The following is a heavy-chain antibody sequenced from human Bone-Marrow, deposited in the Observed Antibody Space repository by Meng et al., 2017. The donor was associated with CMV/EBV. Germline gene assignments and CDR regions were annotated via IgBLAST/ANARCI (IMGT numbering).Heavy chain of an antibody. CDR3: VREWLVRGVIITFYYYYGMDV. CDR2: ISSSGSTI. CDR1: GFTFSSYE. V-gene: IGHV3-48*03. D-gene: IGHD3-10*01. J-gene: IGHJ6*02. Sequence: GESLKISCAASGFTFSSYEMNWVRQAPGKGLEWVSYISSSGSTIYYADSVKGRFTISRDNAKNSLYLQMNSLRAEDTAVYYCVREWLVRGVIITFYYYYGMDVWGQGTTVTVSS.